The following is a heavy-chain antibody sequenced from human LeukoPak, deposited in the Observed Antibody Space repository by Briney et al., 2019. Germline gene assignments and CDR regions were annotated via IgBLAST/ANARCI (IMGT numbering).Heavy chain of an antibody. CDR3: ARVEPLGGGLGY. V-gene: IGHV4-39*07. J-gene: IGHJ4*02. Sequence: KSSETLSLTCTVSGGSISSSSYYWGWIRQPPGKGLEWIGSIYYSGSTYYNPSLKSRVTISVDTSKNQFSLKLSSVTAADTAVYYYARVEPLGGGLGYWGQGTLVTVSS. CDR1: GGSISSSSYY. D-gene: IGHD1-14*01. CDR2: IYYSGST.